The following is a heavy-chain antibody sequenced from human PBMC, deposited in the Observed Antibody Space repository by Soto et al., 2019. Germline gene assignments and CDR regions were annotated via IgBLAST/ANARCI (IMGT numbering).Heavy chain of an antibody. J-gene: IGHJ4*02. CDR1: GFSFSSFW. Sequence: LRLSCAASGFSFSSFWMIWVRQAPGKGLEWVAIIKQDGSVKHYVDSVKGRFTVSRDNAEKSLYLQMDSLRPDDTALYYCVRGYSDYTDYFDYWGQGALVTVSS. D-gene: IGHD5-12*01. CDR2: IKQDGSVK. V-gene: IGHV3-7*03. CDR3: VRGYSDYTDYFDY.